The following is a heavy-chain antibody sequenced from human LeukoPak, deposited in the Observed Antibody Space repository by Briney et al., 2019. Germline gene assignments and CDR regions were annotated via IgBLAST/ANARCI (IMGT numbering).Heavy chain of an antibody. V-gene: IGHV4-4*07. CDR3: ARASPTTNKGAYGWFDP. J-gene: IGHJ5*02. CDR1: GGSISGYY. Sequence: PSETLSPTCTVSGGSISGYYWSWIRQPVGKGLEWIGRIYTSGSTNYNPSLKSRVTMSVDTSKNQFSLKLSSVTAADTAVYYCARASPTTNKGAYGWFDPWGQGTLVTVSS. D-gene: IGHD1-14*01. CDR2: IYTSGST.